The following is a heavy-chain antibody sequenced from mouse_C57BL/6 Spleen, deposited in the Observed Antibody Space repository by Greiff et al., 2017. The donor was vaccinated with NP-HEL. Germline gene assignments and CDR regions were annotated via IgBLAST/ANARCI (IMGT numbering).Heavy chain of an antibody. CDR2: INPNNGGA. CDR1: GYTFTDYN. Sequence: VQLQQSGPELVKPGASVKMSCKASGYTFTDYNMHWVKQSHGKSLEWLGYINPNNGGASYNQKFKGKATLTVNKSSSTAYMELRSLTSEDAAVYYCAREDWARFADWGQGTLVTVSA. J-gene: IGHJ3*01. V-gene: IGHV1-22*01. CDR3: AREDWARFAD.